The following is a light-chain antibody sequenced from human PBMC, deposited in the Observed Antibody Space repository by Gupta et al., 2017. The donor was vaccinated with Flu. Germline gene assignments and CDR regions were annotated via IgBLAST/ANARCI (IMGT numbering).Light chain of an antibody. CDR3: QSYDSSLNEWV. Sequence: QSVLTQPHSLSGAPGQRVTISFTGSNSNIGAHYDVHWYFQLPGTAPKLLLQGDDNRPAGVPARFSGSKSGNSASLAIAGLQPEDEADYYCQSYDSSLNEWVFGGGTKLTVL. CDR1: NSNIGAHYD. V-gene: IGLV1-40*01. CDR2: GDD. J-gene: IGLJ3*02.